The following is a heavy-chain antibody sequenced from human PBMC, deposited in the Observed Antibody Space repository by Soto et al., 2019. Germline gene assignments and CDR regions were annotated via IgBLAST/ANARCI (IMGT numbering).Heavy chain of an antibody. Sequence: QVQLVQSGAEVKKPGASVKVSCKASGYTFTGYYMHWVRQAPGQGLEWMGWINPNSGGTNYAQKFQGRVTMTRDTPISKGYRGLSRLRSDDTAVYYCARGDYYAYFDGSRRVDFDIWGKGTMVTVSS. D-gene: IGHD3-9*01. CDR1: GYTFTGYY. CDR2: INPNSGGT. V-gene: IGHV1-2*02. CDR3: ARGDYYAYFDGSRRVDFDI. J-gene: IGHJ3*02.